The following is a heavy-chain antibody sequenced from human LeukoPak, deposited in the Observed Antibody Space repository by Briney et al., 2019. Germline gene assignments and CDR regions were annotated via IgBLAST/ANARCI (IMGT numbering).Heavy chain of an antibody. Sequence: PGGSLRLSCAASGFTVSSNYMSWIRQAPGKGLEWVSYISSSGSTIYYADSVKGRFTISRDNAKNSLYLQMNSLRAEDTAVYYCARGLDTAMVPFDYWGQGTLVTVSS. V-gene: IGHV3-11*01. J-gene: IGHJ4*02. D-gene: IGHD5-18*01. CDR2: ISSSGSTI. CDR1: GFTVSSNY. CDR3: ARGLDTAMVPFDY.